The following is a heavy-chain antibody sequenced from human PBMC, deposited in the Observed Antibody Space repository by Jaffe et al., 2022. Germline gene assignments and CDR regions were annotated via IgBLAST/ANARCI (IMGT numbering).Heavy chain of an antibody. D-gene: IGHD4-17*01. CDR3: ARARGENTVTIGYVTDNWFDP. J-gene: IGHJ5*02. CDR2: IIPILGIA. Sequence: QVQLVQSGAEVKKPGSSVKVSCKASGGTFSSYTISWVRQAPGQGLEWMGRIIPILGIANYAQKFQGRVTITADKSTSTAYMELSSLRSEDTAVYYCARARGENTVTIGYVTDNWFDPWGQGTLVTVSS. V-gene: IGHV1-69*02. CDR1: GGTFSSYT.